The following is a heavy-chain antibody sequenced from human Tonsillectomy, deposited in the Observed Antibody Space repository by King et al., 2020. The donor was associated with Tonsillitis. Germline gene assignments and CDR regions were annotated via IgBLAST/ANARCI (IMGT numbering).Heavy chain of an antibody. J-gene: IGHJ6*02. CDR1: GGSFNNYL. CDR2: VDQTGIS. CDR3: ARGDNRGLIGTRGLDV. V-gene: IGHV4-34*01. D-gene: IGHD3-10*01. Sequence: VQLQQWGAGLLKPSQTLSLTCAVYGGSFNNYLWSWIRQPPGKGLEWIGEVDQTGISNYNPSLKSRLTISLDASRNQFSLRLSSVTAADTAVYYCARGDNRGLIGTRGLDVWGQGATVTVSS.